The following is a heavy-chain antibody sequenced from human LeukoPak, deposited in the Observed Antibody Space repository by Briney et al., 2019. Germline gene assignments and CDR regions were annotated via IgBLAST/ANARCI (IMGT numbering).Heavy chain of an antibody. V-gene: IGHV1-2*02. CDR1: GYTFTGYY. J-gene: IGHJ5*02. CDR3: ARDYYYGSSGYYPNWFDP. D-gene: IGHD3-22*01. CDR2: INPNSGGT. Sequence: ASVKVSCKASGYTFTGYYMHWVRQAPGQGLEWMGWINPNSGGTNYAQKFQGRVTMTRDTSISTAYMELSRLRSDDTAVYYCARDYYYGSSGYYPNWFDPWGQGTLVTVSS.